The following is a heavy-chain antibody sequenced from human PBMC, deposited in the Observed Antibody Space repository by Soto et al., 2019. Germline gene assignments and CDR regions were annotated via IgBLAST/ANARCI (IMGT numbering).Heavy chain of an antibody. Sequence: GGSLRLSCAASGFTFSSYWMSWVRQAPGKGLEWVANIKQDGSEKYYVDSVKGRFTISRDNAKNSLYLQMNSLRAEDTAVYYCARRLRDFWSGYFPAEYNWFDPWGQGTLVTVSS. CDR2: IKQDGSEK. J-gene: IGHJ5*02. CDR3: ARRLRDFWSGYFPAEYNWFDP. V-gene: IGHV3-7*01. D-gene: IGHD3-3*01. CDR1: GFTFSSYW.